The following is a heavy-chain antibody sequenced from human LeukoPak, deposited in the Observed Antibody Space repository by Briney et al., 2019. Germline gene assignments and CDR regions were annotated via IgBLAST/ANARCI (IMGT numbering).Heavy chain of an antibody. D-gene: IGHD2-15*01. Sequence: ASVTVSFKSSGYTFNTYGISWVRQAPGQGLEWMGWISTYDGNTNYAQNLQGRVTMTTDTSTRTAYMELRSLRSGDTAVYYCAKGSSGGRPYYVDYCAQGALVTVSS. CDR1: GYTFNTYG. J-gene: IGHJ4*02. CDR3: AKGSSGGRPYYVDY. V-gene: IGHV1-18*01. CDR2: ISTYDGNT.